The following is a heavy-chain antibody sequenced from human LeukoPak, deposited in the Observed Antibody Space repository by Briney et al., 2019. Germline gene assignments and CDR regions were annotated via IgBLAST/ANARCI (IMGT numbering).Heavy chain of an antibody. V-gene: IGHV3-11*01. J-gene: IGHJ6*03. CDR1: GFTFSDYY. Sequence: GGSLRLSCAASGFTFSDYYMSWIRQAPGKGLEWVSYISSSGSTIYYADSVKGRFTISRDNAKNSLYLQMNSLRAEDTAVYYCAKDRYEWPNHMDVWGKGTTVTVSS. D-gene: IGHD3-3*01. CDR3: AKDRYEWPNHMDV. CDR2: ISSSGSTI.